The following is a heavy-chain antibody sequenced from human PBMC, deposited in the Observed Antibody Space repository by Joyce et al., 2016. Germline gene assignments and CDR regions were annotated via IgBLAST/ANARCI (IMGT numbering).Heavy chain of an antibody. V-gene: IGHV3-7*03. D-gene: IGHD6-13*01. CDR2: INEDGSEK. CDR1: GFSVRYFW. CDR3: TRGSGTGWFDP. Sequence: EVYLVESGGGLVQAGGSLRLSCAASGFSVRYFWMDWVRQAPGKGLEWVTQINEDGSEKNYMDSLRGRFTISRDKAKNSVELQINSLRVEDTAVYYCTRGSGTGWFDPWGQGTLVTVSS. J-gene: IGHJ5*02.